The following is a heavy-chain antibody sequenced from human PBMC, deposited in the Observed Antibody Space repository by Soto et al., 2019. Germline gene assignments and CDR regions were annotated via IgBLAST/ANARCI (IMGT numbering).Heavy chain of an antibody. CDR2: IDPSDSYT. J-gene: IGHJ6*02. Sequence: GAALKISCKGSGYSFTIYWISRVCQRPGKGREWMGRIDPSDSYTNYSPSFQGHVTISADKSISTAYLQWSSLKASDTAMYYCARSRRPYYYGSGAWNGMDVWGQGTTVTVSS. V-gene: IGHV5-10-1*01. CDR1: GYSFTIYW. CDR3: ARSRRPYYYGSGAWNGMDV. D-gene: IGHD3-10*01.